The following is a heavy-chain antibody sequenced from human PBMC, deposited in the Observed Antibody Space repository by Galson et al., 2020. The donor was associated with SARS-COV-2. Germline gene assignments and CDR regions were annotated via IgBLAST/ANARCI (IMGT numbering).Heavy chain of an antibody. D-gene: IGHD6-6*01. Sequence: ESLKISCVASGFTFDSYAMAWVRQAPGKGLEWVATTSGSGATTFYADSVKGRFTISRDNYKNTLFLQLNSLRAEDTAVYYCAKYEGFSSSSYYFDNWGQGTLVTVSS. CDR1: GFTFDSYA. J-gene: IGHJ4*02. V-gene: IGHV3-23*01. CDR3: AKYEGFSSSSYYFDN. CDR2: TSGSGATT.